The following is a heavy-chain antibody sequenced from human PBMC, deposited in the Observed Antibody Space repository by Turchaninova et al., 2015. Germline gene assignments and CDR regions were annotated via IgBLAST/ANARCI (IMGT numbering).Heavy chain of an antibody. D-gene: IGHD4-11*01. CDR2: IYPGDSDT. J-gene: IGHJ4*02. CDR1: GYIFTSYW. Sequence: GESLKISCKGSGYIFTSYWIGWVRQMPGKGLEWMGIIYPGDSDTKYNPSFQGQVTVSADKSINTAYLQWSGLGASDTAMYYCARLGRGDDNNYQSTPSSFDYWGRGTLVSVSS. V-gene: IGHV5-51*01. CDR3: ARLGRGDDNNYQSTPSSFDY.